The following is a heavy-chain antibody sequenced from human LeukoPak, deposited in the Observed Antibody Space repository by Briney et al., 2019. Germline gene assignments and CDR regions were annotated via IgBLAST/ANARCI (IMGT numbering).Heavy chain of an antibody. Sequence: SETLSLTCTVSGGSISSYYWSWIRQPPGKGLEWIGYIYYSGSTNYNPSLKSRVTISVDTSKNQFSLKLSSVTAADTAVYYCARHRMGIGDHNWFDPWGQGTLVTVSS. D-gene: IGHD3-10*01. V-gene: IGHV4-59*01. J-gene: IGHJ5*02. CDR1: GGSISSYY. CDR3: ARHRMGIGDHNWFDP. CDR2: IYYSGST.